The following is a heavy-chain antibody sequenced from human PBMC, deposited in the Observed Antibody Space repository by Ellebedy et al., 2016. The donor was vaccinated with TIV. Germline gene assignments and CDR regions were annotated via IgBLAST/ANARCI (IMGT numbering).Heavy chain of an antibody. CDR3: VRIVAKGMDV. J-gene: IGHJ6*02. D-gene: IGHD5-12*01. CDR1: GGSISSYY. Sequence: SETLSLTCTVSGGSISSYYWSWIRQPPGKGLEWIGYIYYSGSTNYNPSLKSRVTISVDTSKNQFSLKLSSVTAADTAVYYCVRIVAKGMDVWGQGTTVTVSS. V-gene: IGHV4-59*01. CDR2: IYYSGST.